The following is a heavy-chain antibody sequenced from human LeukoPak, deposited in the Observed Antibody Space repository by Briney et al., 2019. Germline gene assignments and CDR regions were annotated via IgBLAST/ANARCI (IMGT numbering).Heavy chain of an antibody. CDR2: ISASGGGT. CDR1: GFTFSSYA. J-gene: IGHJ4*02. Sequence: PGGSLRLSCAASGFTFSSYAMGWVRQAPGKGLECVSSISASGGGTDYADSVEGRFTISRDNSKNTLYLQMSSLRAEDTAVYYCAKGQYSSGWFYFDYWGQGTLVTVSS. CDR3: AKGQYSSGWFYFDY. V-gene: IGHV3-23*01. D-gene: IGHD6-19*01.